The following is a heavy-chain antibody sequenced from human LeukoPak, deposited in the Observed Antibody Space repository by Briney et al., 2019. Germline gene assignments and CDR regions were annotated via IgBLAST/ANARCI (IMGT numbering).Heavy chain of an antibody. CDR3: ASRYGSGSYHL. CDR2: INPNSGGT. D-gene: IGHD3-10*01. Sequence: ASVKVSCKASGYTFTGYYMHWVRQAPGQGLEWMGWINPNSGGTNYAQKLQGRVTVTRDTSISTAYMELSRLRSDDTAVYYCASRYGSGSYHLWGQGTLVTVSS. CDR1: GYTFTGYY. J-gene: IGHJ5*02. V-gene: IGHV1-2*02.